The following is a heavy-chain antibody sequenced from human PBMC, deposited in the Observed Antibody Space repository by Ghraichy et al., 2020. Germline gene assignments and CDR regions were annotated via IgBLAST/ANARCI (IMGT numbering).Heavy chain of an antibody. CDR1: GFTFSSYW. CDR2: IKQDGSEK. V-gene: IGHV3-7*03. Sequence: GGSLRLSCAASGFTFSSYWMSWVRQAPGKGLEWVANIKQDGSEKYYVDSVKGRFTISRDNAKNSLYLQMNSLRAEDTAVYYCARDSPYSSSWWVWDYWGQGTLVTVSS. CDR3: ARDSPYSSSWWVWDY. D-gene: IGHD6-13*01. J-gene: IGHJ4*02.